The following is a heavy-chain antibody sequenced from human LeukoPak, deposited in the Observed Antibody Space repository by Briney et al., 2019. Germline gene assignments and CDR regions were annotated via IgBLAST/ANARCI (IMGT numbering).Heavy chain of an antibody. J-gene: IGHJ4*02. D-gene: IGHD1-26*01. Sequence: PGGSLRLSCAASGFTFSSYAMHWVRQAPGKGLEWVAVISYDGSNKYYADSVKGRFTISRDNSKNTLYLQMNSLRAEDTAVYYCASAVTELQGGYWGQGTLVTVSS. CDR3: ASAVTELQGGY. V-gene: IGHV3-30*01. CDR1: GFTFSSYA. CDR2: ISYDGSNK.